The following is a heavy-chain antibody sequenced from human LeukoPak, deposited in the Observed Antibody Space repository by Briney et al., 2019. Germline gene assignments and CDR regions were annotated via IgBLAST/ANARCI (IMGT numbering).Heavy chain of an antibody. V-gene: IGHV1-2*02. CDR2: INPNSGGT. J-gene: IGHJ4*02. Sequence: ASVKVSRKASGYTFTGYYMHWVRQAPGQGLEWMGWINPNSGGTNYAQKFQGRVTMTKDTSISTAYMELSRLRSDDTAVYYCARAVYSGSYYVGYWGQGTLVTVSS. CDR1: GYTFTGYY. D-gene: IGHD1-26*01. CDR3: ARAVYSGSYYVGY.